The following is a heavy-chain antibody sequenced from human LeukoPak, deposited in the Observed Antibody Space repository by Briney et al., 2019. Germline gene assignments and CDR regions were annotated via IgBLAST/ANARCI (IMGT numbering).Heavy chain of an antibody. CDR1: GYAFTSYG. J-gene: IGHJ5*02. D-gene: IGHD2-2*02. Sequence: ASVKVSCKASGYAFTSYGISWVRQAPGQGLEWMGWISAYNGNTNYAQKLQGRVTMTTDTSTSTAYMELRSLRSDDTAAYYCARARYCSSTSCYNNWFDPWGQGTLVTVSS. V-gene: IGHV1-18*01. CDR2: ISAYNGNT. CDR3: ARARYCSSTSCYNNWFDP.